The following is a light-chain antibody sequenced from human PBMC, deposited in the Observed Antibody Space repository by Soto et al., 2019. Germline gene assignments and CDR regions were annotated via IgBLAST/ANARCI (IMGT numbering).Light chain of an antibody. CDR1: QSISSY. CDR2: AAS. V-gene: IGKV1-39*01. J-gene: IGKJ5*01. Sequence: DIHITHSPSSLSSSVLDIFTMTCRASQSISSYLNWYQQKPGKAPKLLIYAASTLQSGVPSRFSGSGSGTDFTLTISSLQPEDFATYYCQQLNSYPITFGQGTRLEIK. CDR3: QQLNSYPIT.